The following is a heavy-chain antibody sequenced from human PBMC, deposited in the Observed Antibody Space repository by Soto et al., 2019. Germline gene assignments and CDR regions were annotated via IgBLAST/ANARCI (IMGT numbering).Heavy chain of an antibody. CDR3: VIDSDGRGFNSGH. CDR2: IGSDGRPT. CDR1: GFPFSSYW. D-gene: IGHD3-22*01. Sequence: VVSMRLSCVASGFPFSSYWMHWSRQVPGKGLMWVSQIGSDGRPTTYADSVKGRFTISRDNARNTLYLQMNSLSADDTAMYSFVIDSDGRGFNSGHWGQGT. J-gene: IGHJ1*01. V-gene: IGHV3-74*03.